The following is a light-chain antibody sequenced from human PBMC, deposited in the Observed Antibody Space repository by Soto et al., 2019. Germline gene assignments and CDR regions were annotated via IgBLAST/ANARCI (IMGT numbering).Light chain of an antibody. J-gene: IGKJ1*01. CDR3: QQFNNYPWT. V-gene: IGKV1-5*03. Sequence: DIQMTQSPSTLSESVVDRVTITCRASQSISSWLAWYQQKPGKAPKLLIYKASSLESGVPSRFRGSGSGTEFTLAISSLQPDDFATYYCQQFNNYPWTFGQGTRVEIK. CDR1: QSISSW. CDR2: KAS.